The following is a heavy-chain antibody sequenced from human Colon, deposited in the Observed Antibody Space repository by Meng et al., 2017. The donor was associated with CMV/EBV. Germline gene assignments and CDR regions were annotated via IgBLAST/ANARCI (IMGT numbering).Heavy chain of an antibody. J-gene: IGHJ3*01. V-gene: IGHV3-74*01. CDR3: VRDGWGADVFDV. D-gene: IGHD2-2*03. Sequence: GGSLRLSCAASGFTFSSPWMHWVRQAPGKGLVWISRTNSDGSKRVYADSVKGRFTISRDNANNTLYLQMNSLRAEDTAIYYCVRDGWGADVFDVWGQGTMVTVSS. CDR2: TNSDGSKR. CDR1: GFTFSSPW.